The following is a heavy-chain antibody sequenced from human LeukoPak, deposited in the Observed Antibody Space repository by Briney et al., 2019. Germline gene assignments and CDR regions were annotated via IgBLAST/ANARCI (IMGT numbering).Heavy chain of an antibody. CDR3: AKAFSSGWSPFDY. CDR1: GFTINTFT. J-gene: IGHJ4*02. CDR2: IRGAEGGT. D-gene: IGHD6-19*01. Sequence: GGSLRLSCAASGFTINTFTMNWVRQAPGKGLEWVSTIRGAEGGTYYADSVKGRFTISRDNFENTLYLQMNYLREEDTALYYCAKAFSSGWSPFDYWGQGALVAVSS. V-gene: IGHV3-23*01.